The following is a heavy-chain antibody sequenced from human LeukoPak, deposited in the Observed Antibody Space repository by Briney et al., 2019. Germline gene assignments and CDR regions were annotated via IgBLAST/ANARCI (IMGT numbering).Heavy chain of an antibody. J-gene: IGHJ4*02. CDR2: ISGSGGST. D-gene: IGHD3-16*02. CDR1: GFTFSSYA. CDR3: AKDYPLDY. Sequence: GGSLRLSCAASGFTFSSYAMNWVRQAPGKGLEWVSQISGSGGSTYYADSVRGRFTISRDNSKNTVYLQMNSLRAEDTAAYYCAKDYPLDYWGREAWSPSPQ. V-gene: IGHV3-23*01.